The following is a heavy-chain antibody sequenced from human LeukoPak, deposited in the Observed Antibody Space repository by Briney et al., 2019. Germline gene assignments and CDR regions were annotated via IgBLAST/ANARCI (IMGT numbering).Heavy chain of an antibody. V-gene: IGHV1-2*02. CDR2: INPNTGDI. J-gene: IGHJ4*02. D-gene: IGHD2-8*02. Sequence: ASVPVSRLASGYTLTHYYMHWVRQAPAKGREWMGWINPNTGDINYAQTLQDRVTMTRDTSISAAYMELSGLNSDDTAVHACARVTSGSHGYWGSDYWGQRPLVTVSS. CDR3: ARVTSGSHGYWGSDY. CDR1: GYTLTHYY.